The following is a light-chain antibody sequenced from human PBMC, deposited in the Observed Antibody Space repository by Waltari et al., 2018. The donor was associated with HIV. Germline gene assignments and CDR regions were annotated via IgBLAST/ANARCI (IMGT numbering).Light chain of an antibody. CDR2: DVN. Sequence: QSALTQPRSVSGSPGQSVTISCPGNFRDVGGYNFVSCYQQHSGKAPKLVIFDVNKRPSGVPDRFSGSKSGNTASLTVSGLQAEDEADYFCCSYAGSFTLLFGGGTNLAVL. J-gene: IGLJ3*02. CDR1: FRDVGGYNF. CDR3: CSYAGSFTLL. V-gene: IGLV2-11*01.